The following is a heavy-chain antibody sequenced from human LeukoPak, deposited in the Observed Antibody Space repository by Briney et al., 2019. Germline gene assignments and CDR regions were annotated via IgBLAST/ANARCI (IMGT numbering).Heavy chain of an antibody. Sequence: PSETLSLTCTVSGGSISSYYWSWIRQPPGKGLEWIGYIYYSGSTNYNPSLKSRVTISVDTSKNQFSLKLSSVTAADTAVYYCARGSPYCSGGSCYFDYWGQGTLDTVSS. D-gene: IGHD2-15*01. CDR3: ARGSPYCSGGSCYFDY. CDR2: IYYSGST. V-gene: IGHV4-59*01. J-gene: IGHJ4*02. CDR1: GGSISSYY.